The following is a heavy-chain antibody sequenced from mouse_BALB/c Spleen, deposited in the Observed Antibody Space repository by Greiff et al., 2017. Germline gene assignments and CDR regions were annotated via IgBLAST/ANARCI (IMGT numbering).Heavy chain of an antibody. V-gene: IGHV3-2*02. D-gene: IGHD1-1*01. J-gene: IGHJ1*01. CDR3: AIRAPHYYGSSFWYFDV. Sequence: VQLQQSGPGLVKPSQSLSLTCTVTGYSITSDYAWNWIRQFPGNKLEWMGYISYSGSTSYNPSLKSRISITRDTSKNQFFLQLNSVTTEDTATYYCAIRAPHYYGSSFWYFDVWGAGTTVTVSS. CDR2: ISYSGST. CDR1: GYSITSDYA.